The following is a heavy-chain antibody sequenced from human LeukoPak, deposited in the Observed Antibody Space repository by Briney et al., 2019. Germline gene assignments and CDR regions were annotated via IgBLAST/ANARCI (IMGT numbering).Heavy chain of an antibody. CDR2: ISYDGNNK. J-gene: IGHJ5*02. CDR1: GFTFSTYG. D-gene: IGHD2-15*01. Sequence: PGGSLRLSCAASGFTFSTYGMHWVRQAPGKGLEWVTVISYDGNNKYYADSVKGRFTISRDNSKNTLYLQMNSLRAEDTAVYYCARGPLYCSGGNCYSLADPWGQGTLVTVSS. CDR3: ARGPLYCSGGNCYSLADP. V-gene: IGHV3-30*03.